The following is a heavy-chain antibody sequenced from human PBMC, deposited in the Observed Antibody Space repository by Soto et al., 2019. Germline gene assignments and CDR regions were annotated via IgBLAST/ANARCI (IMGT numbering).Heavy chain of an antibody. D-gene: IGHD1-26*01. CDR3: AGPSVPGGSSSCHS. CDR2: ISSSGSTI. V-gene: IGHV3-48*02. Sequence: GGSLRLSCAASGFTFSSYSMHWVRQAPGKGLEWVSYISSSGSTIYYADSVKGRFTISRDDAKNSLYLQMNSLRDEDTAVYYWAGPSVPGGSSSCHSGGEGTLVTVS. CDR1: GFTFSSYS. J-gene: IGHJ5*01.